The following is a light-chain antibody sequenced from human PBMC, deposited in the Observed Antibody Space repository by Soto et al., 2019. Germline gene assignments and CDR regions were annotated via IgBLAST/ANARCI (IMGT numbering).Light chain of an antibody. CDR2: LGS. CDR3: MQPLRNPWT. CDR1: QRLLNSNGNNN. V-gene: IGKV2-28*01. J-gene: IGKJ1*01. Sequence: DIVMTQSPLSLPVTPGEPASISCTSRQRLLNSNGNNNLDWYVQKPGQSPQLLIHLGSKRASGVPDWFSGSGSGTSFTLKISRVEAEDVGVYYCMQPLRNPWTFGQGTRVEIK.